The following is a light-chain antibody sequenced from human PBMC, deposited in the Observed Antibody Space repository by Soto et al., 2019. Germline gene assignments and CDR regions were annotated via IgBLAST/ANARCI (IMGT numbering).Light chain of an antibody. J-gene: IGKJ3*01. CDR3: QQSYSTPIT. Sequence: DIPMTQSPSSLSASVGDRVTITCRASQSISNYLNWYQQKPGKAPKLVISAASSLQSGVPSRFSGSGSGTDFTLTISSLQLEDFATYYCQQSYSTPITFGPGTKVDIK. V-gene: IGKV1-39*01. CDR1: QSISNY. CDR2: AAS.